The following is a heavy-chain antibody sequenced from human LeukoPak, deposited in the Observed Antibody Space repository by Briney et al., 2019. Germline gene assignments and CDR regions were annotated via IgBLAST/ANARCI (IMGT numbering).Heavy chain of an antibody. CDR2: IYYSGST. Sequence: LRLTCAASGFAFSSYVMNWIRQHPGKGLEWIGYIYYSGSTYYNPSLKSRVTISVDTSKNQFSLKLSSVTAADTAVYYCARLTGYSYGGRGYYYGMDVWGQGTTVTVSS. V-gene: IGHV4-31*02. D-gene: IGHD5-18*01. CDR3: ARLTGYSYGGRGYYYGMDV. CDR1: GFAFSSYV. J-gene: IGHJ6*02.